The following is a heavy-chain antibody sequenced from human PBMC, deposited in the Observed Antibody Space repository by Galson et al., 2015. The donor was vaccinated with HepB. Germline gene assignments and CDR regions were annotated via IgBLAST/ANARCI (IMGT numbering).Heavy chain of an antibody. J-gene: IGHJ4*02. CDR1: GFTFSSYG. V-gene: IGHV3-33*01. CDR2: IWYDGSNK. Sequence: SLRLSCAASGFTFSSYGMHWVRQAPGKGLEWVAVIWYDGSNKYYADSVKGRFTISRDNSKNTLYLQMNSLRAEDTAVYYCARGLLYGSGSYHDYWGQGTLVTVSS. CDR3: ARGLLYGSGSYHDY. D-gene: IGHD3-10*01.